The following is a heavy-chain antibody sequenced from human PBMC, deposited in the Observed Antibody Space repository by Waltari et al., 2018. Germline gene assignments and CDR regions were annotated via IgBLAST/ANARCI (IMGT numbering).Heavy chain of an antibody. CDR1: GFIFDHYW. Sequence: EVRLVESGGDSVQPGGSLRLSCAASGFIFDHYWMHWVRQAPGKGLEWLSRLNFDGSRITYADSVKGRFTISTDTPKSTLYLQINSLRVEDTAVYYCAVRAKEGYCEGGSCHARLDSWGQGTLVSVSS. CDR2: LNFDGSRI. V-gene: IGHV3-74*01. J-gene: IGHJ4*02. D-gene: IGHD2-15*01. CDR3: AVRAKEGYCEGGSCHARLDS.